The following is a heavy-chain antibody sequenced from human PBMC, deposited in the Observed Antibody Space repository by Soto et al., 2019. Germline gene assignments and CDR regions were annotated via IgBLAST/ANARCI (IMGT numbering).Heavy chain of an antibody. CDR3: ARAASSTWYLAY. D-gene: IGHD6-13*01. CDR1: GFTFSTYA. V-gene: IGHV3-64*01. Sequence: GGSLRLSCVASGFTFSTYAMHWVRQAPGKGLEYVSALTNNGGTTYYATSVKGRFTISRDNPKNTLYLQMGSLRAEDMAVYYCARAASSTWYLAYWGQGTLVTLS. CDR2: LTNNGGTT. J-gene: IGHJ4*02.